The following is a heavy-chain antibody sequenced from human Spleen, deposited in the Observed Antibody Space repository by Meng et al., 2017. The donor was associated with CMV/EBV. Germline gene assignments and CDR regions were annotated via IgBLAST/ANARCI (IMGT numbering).Heavy chain of an antibody. D-gene: IGHD2-2*02. CDR3: ARGGGGYCSSTSCYTLSYYGMDV. CDR2: IYHSGST. V-gene: IGHV4-4*02. J-gene: IGHJ6*02. CDR1: GGSISSSNW. Sequence: SETLSLTCAVSGGSISSSNWWSWVRQPPGKGLEWIGEIYHSGSTNYNPSLKSRVTISVDKSKNQFSLKLSSVTAADTAVYYCARGGGGYCSSTSCYTLSYYGMDVWGQGTTVTVSS.